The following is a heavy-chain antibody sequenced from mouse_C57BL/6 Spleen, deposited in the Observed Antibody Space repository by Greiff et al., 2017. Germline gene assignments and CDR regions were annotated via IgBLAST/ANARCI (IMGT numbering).Heavy chain of an antibody. CDR1: GFTFSSYG. CDR3: ARYYYGSSYYFDY. Sequence: EVKLVESVGDLVKPGGSLKLSCAASGFTFSSYGMSWVRQTPDKRLEWVATISSGGSYTYYPDSVKGRFTISRDNAKNTLYLQMSSLKSEDTAMYYCARYYYGSSYYFDYWGQGTTLTVSS. J-gene: IGHJ2*01. D-gene: IGHD1-1*01. V-gene: IGHV5-6*01. CDR2: ISSGGSYT.